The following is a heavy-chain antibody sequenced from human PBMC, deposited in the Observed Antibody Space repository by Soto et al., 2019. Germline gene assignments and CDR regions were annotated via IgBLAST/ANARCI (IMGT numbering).Heavy chain of an antibody. CDR1: GGSFSGYY. J-gene: IGHJ4*02. V-gene: IGHV4-34*01. Sequence: KASETLSLTCAVYGGSFSGYYWSWIRQPPGKGLEWIGEINHSGSTNYNPSLKSRVTISVDTSKNQFSLKLSSVTAADTAVYYCARGFGYSYGLIYFDYWGQGTLVTVSS. CDR2: INHSGST. D-gene: IGHD5-18*01. CDR3: ARGFGYSYGLIYFDY.